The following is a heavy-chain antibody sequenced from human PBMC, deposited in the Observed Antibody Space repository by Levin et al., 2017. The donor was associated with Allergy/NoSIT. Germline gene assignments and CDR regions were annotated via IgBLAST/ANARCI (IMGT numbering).Heavy chain of an antibody. CDR2: ISYDGSNK. CDR3: ARDNNMKGYSYGSHPYYDYYMDV. CDR1: GFTFSSYA. J-gene: IGHJ6*03. V-gene: IGHV3-30-3*01. D-gene: IGHD5-18*01. Sequence: GGSLRLSCAASGFTFSSYAMHWVRQAPGKGLEWVAVISYDGSNKYYADSVKGRFTISRDNSKNTLYLQMNSLRAEDTAVYYCARDNNMKGYSYGSHPYYDYYMDVWGKGTTVTVSS.